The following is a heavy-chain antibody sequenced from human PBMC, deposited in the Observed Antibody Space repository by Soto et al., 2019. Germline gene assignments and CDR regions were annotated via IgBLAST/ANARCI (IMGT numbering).Heavy chain of an antibody. CDR1: GFTFSDYY. Sequence: PGGSLRLSCAASGFTFSDYYMSWIRQAPGKGLEWVSYISSSGSTIYYADSVKGRFTISRDNAKNSLYLQMNSLRAEDTAVYYCARDPVLRFLEWPRGMDVWGQGTTVTVSS. V-gene: IGHV3-11*01. CDR2: ISSSGSTI. J-gene: IGHJ6*02. CDR3: ARDPVLRFLEWPRGMDV. D-gene: IGHD3-3*01.